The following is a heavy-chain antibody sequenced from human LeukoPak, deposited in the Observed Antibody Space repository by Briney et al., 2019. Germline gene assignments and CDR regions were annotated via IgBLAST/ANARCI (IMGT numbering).Heavy chain of an antibody. CDR3: ATYPQNYDSSGYYYNYYYYMGV. CDR2: INPNSGGT. J-gene: IGHJ6*03. Sequence: GASVKVSCKASGYTFTGYYMHWVRQAPGQGLEWMGWINPNSGGTNYAQKFQGRVTMTRDTSISTAYMELSRLRSDDTAVYYCATYPQNYDSSGYYYNYYYYMGVWGKGTTVTVSS. V-gene: IGHV1-2*02. CDR1: GYTFTGYY. D-gene: IGHD3-22*01.